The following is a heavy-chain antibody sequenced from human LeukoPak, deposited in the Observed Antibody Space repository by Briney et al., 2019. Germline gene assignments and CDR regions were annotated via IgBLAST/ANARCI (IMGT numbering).Heavy chain of an antibody. V-gene: IGHV1-18*01. J-gene: IGHJ4*02. CDR1: GYTFTSYG. D-gene: IGHD6-6*01. Sequence: ASVKVSCKASGYTFTSYGISWVRQAPGQGLEWMGWISAYNGNTNYAQKLQGRVTMTTDASTSTAYMDLRSLTSDDTAVFYCARDLGYSSSPDTPLDYWGQGTLVTVSS. CDR3: ARDLGYSSSPDTPLDY. CDR2: ISAYNGNT.